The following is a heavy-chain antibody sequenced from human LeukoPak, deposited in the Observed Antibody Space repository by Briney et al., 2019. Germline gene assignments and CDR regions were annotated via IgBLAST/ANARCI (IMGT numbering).Heavy chain of an antibody. D-gene: IGHD6-19*01. Sequence: GESLRLSCAASGFTFSSYSMNWVRQAPGKGLEWVSSISSSSTYKYYADSVKGRFTISRDNAENSLYLQINSLRAEDTAVYYCARVVQAVAGVGDYWGQGTLVTVSS. J-gene: IGHJ4*02. CDR3: ARVVQAVAGVGDY. CDR1: GFTFSSYS. CDR2: ISSSSTYK. V-gene: IGHV3-21*01.